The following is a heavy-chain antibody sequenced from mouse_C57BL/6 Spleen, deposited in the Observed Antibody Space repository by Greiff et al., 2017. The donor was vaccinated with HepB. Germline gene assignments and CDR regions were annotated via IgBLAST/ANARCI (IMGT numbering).Heavy chain of an antibody. V-gene: IGHV1-53*01. CDR1: GYTFTSYW. CDR2: INPSNGDT. Sequence: QVQLQQPGTELVKPGASVKLSCKASGYTFTSYWMSWVKQRPGQGLEWIANINPSNGDTNYNDRFKSKSTLTVDNSYSTTYMQLSRLTSEDSAVYYGARGFDWFAYWGQGTLVTVSA. CDR3: ARGFDWFAY. J-gene: IGHJ3*01.